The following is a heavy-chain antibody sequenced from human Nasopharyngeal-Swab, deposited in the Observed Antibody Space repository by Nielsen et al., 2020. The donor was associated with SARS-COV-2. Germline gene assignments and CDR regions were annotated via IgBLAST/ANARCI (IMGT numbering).Heavy chain of an antibody. CDR2: ISYDGSNK. CDR3: AKAGAGSWYGDY. D-gene: IGHD6-13*01. CDR1: GFTFSSYG. J-gene: IGHJ4*02. V-gene: IGHV3-30*18. Sequence: GGSLRLSCAASGFTFSSYGMHWVRQAPGKGLEWVAVISYDGSNKYYADSVKGRFTISRDNSKNTLYLQMNSLRAGDTAVYYCAKAGAGSWYGDYWGQGTLVTVSS.